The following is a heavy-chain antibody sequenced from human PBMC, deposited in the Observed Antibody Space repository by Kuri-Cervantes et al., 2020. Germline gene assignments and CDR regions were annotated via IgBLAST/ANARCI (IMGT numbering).Heavy chain of an antibody. CDR1: GFTVSSNY. CDR3: ARESRDSGSSPALDY. CDR2: IYSGGST. D-gene: IGHD1-26*01. J-gene: IGHJ4*02. Sequence: GGSLRLSCAASGFTVSSNYMSWVRQAPGKGLEWVSVIYSGGSTYYADSVKGRFTISRDNSKNTLYLQMNSLRAEDTAVYYCARESRDSGSSPALDYWGQGTLVTVSS. V-gene: IGHV3-53*01.